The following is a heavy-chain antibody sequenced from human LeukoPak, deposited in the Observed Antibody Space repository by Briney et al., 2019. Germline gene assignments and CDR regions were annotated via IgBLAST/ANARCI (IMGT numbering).Heavy chain of an antibody. CDR2: ISGYNGET. CDR3: ARGSSSSWFYWYFDL. D-gene: IGHD6-13*01. Sequence: ASVKVSCKASGYRFTSSGISWVRQAPGQGLEWMGWISGYNGETNYVQKFQGRVTITRNTSISTAYMELSSLRSEDTAVYYCARGSSSSWFYWYFDLWGRGTLVTVSS. J-gene: IGHJ2*01. V-gene: IGHV1-18*01. CDR1: GYRFTSSG.